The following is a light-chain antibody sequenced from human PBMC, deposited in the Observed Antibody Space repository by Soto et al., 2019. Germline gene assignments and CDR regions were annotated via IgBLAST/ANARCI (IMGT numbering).Light chain of an antibody. J-gene: IGKJ4*01. V-gene: IGKV3-15*01. CDR1: QSVSNN. CDR2: RAS. Sequence: EIVLTQSPATLSVSPGDSATLSCRASQSVSNNLAWYQQRPGQAPTLLIYRASERATGVPDRFSGSGSGTEFTLTISSLQSEDFAVYYCQQYHNWPPLTFGGGTKVEIK. CDR3: QQYHNWPPLT.